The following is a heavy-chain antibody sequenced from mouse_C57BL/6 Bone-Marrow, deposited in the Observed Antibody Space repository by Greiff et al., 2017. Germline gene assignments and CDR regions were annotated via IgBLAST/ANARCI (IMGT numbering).Heavy chain of an antibody. CDR2: IDPSDSYT. CDR1: GYTFTSYW. V-gene: IGHV1-69*01. CDR3: ARRGSSYRYFEG. D-gene: IGHD1-1*01. J-gene: IGHJ1*03. Sequence: QVQLQQSGAELVMPGASVKLSCKASGYTFTSYWMHWVKQRPGQGLEWIGEIDPSDSYTNYNQKFKGKSTLPVDKSSSTAYMQLSSLTSEASAGFYCARRGSSYRYFEGWGTGTTVTASS.